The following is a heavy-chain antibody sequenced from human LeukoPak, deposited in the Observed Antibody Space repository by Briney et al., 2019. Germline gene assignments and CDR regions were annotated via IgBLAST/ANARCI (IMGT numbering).Heavy chain of an antibody. V-gene: IGHV4-39*01. CDR3: ARRLVATTIDY. D-gene: IGHD5-12*01. CDR1: GGSISSSSYY. CDR2: IYYSGST. J-gene: IGHJ4*02. Sequence: PSETLSLTCTVSGGSISSSSYYWGWIRQPPGKGLEWIGSIYYSGSTYYNPSLKSRVTISVDTSKNQFSLKLSSVTTADTAVYYCARRLVATTIDYWGQGTLVTVSS.